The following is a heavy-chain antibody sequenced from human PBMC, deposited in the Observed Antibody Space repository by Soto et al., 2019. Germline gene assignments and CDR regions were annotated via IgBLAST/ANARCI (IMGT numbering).Heavy chain of an antibody. Sequence: QVQLQESGPGLVKPSETLSLTCTVSGGSISSYYWSWIRQPPGKGLGWIGYIYYSGSTNYNPSLRSRVTISVDTSKNQFSLKLSSVTAADTAVYYCARSYRRYCSGGSCYSYYYYYMDVWGKGTTVTVSS. CDR3: ARSYRRYCSGGSCYSYYYYYMDV. CDR2: IYYSGST. D-gene: IGHD2-15*01. V-gene: IGHV4-59*01. J-gene: IGHJ6*03. CDR1: GGSISSYY.